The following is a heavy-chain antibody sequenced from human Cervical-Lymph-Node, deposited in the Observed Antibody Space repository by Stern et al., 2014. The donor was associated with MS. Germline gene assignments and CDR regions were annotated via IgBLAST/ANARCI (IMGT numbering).Heavy chain of an antibody. CDR3: ATPLPHAT. V-gene: IGHV1-46*01. Sequence: QVQLVQSGAEVKTPGASVRVSCKSFGSTFSNYATHWVRQAPGQGLLWMGLIHPSGGRATYAQKFQGRVTMTRDTSTTTVYMDLRSLTTEDTAVYYCATPLPHATWGQGTLVTVSS. J-gene: IGHJ5*02. CDR1: GSTFSNYA. CDR2: IHPSGGRA.